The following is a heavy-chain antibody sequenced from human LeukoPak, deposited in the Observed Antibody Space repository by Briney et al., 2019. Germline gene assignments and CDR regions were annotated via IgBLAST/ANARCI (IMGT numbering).Heavy chain of an antibody. Sequence: GSLRLSCAASGFPFSTYWMHWVRQAPGKGLVWVSRIKSDGSTNYADSVKGRFTISRDNAKNTVSLQMNSLRPEDTGVYYCARAPSEIGGYYPEYFRHWGQGTLVTVSS. CDR3: ARAPSEIGGYYPEYFRH. D-gene: IGHD3-22*01. J-gene: IGHJ1*01. V-gene: IGHV3-74*01. CDR1: GFPFSTYW. CDR2: IKSDGST.